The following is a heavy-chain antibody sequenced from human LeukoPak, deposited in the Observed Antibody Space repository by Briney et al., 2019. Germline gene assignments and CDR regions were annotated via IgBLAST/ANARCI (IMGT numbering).Heavy chain of an antibody. CDR1: GGSFSSYY. Sequence: SETLSLTCTVSGGSFSSYYWSWIRQPPGKGLEWIGYISNSGDTNYTPSLTSRVAMSVDTSKKQFSLKLNSVTSADTAVYFCARDGAPGGSAYFDYWGQGTLVTVSS. J-gene: IGHJ4*02. D-gene: IGHD3-16*01. V-gene: IGHV4-59*01. CDR3: ARDGAPGGSAYFDY. CDR2: ISNSGDT.